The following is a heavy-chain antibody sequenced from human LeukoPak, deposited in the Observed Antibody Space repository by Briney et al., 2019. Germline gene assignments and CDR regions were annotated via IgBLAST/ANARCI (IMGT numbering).Heavy chain of an antibody. V-gene: IGHV1-2*02. CDR2: INPNSGGT. CDR1: GYTFTGYY. D-gene: IGHD6-19*01. Sequence: ASVTVSCTASGYTFTGYYMHWVRQAPGQGLEWMGWINPNSGGTNYAQKFQGRVTMTRDTSISTAYMELSRLRSDDTAVYYCASPAPPGYSSGWYSPPPFDYWGQGTLVTVSS. CDR3: ASPAPPGYSSGWYSPPPFDY. J-gene: IGHJ4*02.